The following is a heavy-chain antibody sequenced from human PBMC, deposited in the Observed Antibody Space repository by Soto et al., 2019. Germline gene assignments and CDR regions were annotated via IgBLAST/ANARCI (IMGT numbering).Heavy chain of an antibody. CDR3: AGDIVVVPAANPWYFDL. CDR1: GGTFSSYT. J-gene: IGHJ2*01. CDR2: IIPILGIA. Sequence: SVKVSCKASGGTFSSYTISWVRQAPGQGLEWMGRIIPILGIANYAQKFQGRVTITADKSTSTAYMELSSLRSEDTAVYYCAGDIVVVPAANPWYFDLWGRGTLVTVSS. D-gene: IGHD2-2*01. V-gene: IGHV1-69*02.